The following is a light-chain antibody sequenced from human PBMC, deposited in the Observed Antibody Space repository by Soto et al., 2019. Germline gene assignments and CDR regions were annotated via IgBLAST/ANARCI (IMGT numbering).Light chain of an antibody. V-gene: IGKV3-20*01. CDR1: QSVSSS. CDR2: GAS. J-gene: IGKJ1*01. Sequence: IVLTQSPSTLSLSPGAIATLSCRARQSVSSSLVWYQQKPGQAPRLLIYGASSRATGIPDRFSGSGSGTDFTLTISRLEPEDFAVYYCQQYGSSLWTFGQGTKV. CDR3: QQYGSSLWT.